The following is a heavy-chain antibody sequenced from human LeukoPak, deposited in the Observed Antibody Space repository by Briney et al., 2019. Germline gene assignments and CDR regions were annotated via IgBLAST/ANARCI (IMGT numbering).Heavy chain of an antibody. J-gene: IGHJ6*02. CDR2: IYTSGST. D-gene: IGHD3-10*01. CDR3: AREGMVRGVIKGYYYYGMDV. V-gene: IGHV4-61*02. CDR1: GGSISSSSYY. Sequence: SETLSLTCTVSGGSISSSSYYWSWIRQPAGKGLEWIGRIYTSGSTNYNPSLKSRVTISVDTSKNQFSLKLSSVTAADTAVYYCAREGMVRGVIKGYYYYGMDVWGQGTTVTVSS.